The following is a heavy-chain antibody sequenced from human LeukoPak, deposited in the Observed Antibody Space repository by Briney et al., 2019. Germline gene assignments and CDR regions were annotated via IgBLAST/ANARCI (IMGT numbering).Heavy chain of an antibody. V-gene: IGHV1-2*02. CDR3: ARGVHVRKYDSNQNSFDP. D-gene: IGHD3-22*01. Sequence: GASVKVSCKASGYTFTGYYMHWVRQAPGQGLEWMGWINPNSGGTNYAQKFQGRVTMTRDTSISTAYMVLSRLRSDDTAVYYCARGVHVRKYDSNQNSFDPWGQGTLVTVSS. CDR2: INPNSGGT. CDR1: GYTFTGYY. J-gene: IGHJ5*02.